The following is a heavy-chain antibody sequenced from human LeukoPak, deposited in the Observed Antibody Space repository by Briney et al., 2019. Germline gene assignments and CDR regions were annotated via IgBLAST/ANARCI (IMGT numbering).Heavy chain of an antibody. CDR3: ARVGEGAFDI. CDR1: GGXISTYY. CDR2: IYYSGNT. D-gene: IGHD3-10*01. Sequence: PSETLSLTCTVSGGXISTYYCSWIRQPQGKGLEWIGYIYYSGNTNYNPSLKSRVTISVDTSKNQFSLKLSSVTAADTAVYYCARVGEGAFDIWGQGTVVTVSS. V-gene: IGHV4-59*01. J-gene: IGHJ3*02.